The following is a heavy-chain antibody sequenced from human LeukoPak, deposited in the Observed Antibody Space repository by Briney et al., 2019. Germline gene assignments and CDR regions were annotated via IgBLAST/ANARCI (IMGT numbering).Heavy chain of an antibody. D-gene: IGHD3-22*01. CDR2: IYYSGST. V-gene: IGHV4-39*01. CDR1: GGSTSSSKYY. CDR3: ARHGYYVSSGYAY. J-gene: IGHJ4*02. Sequence: PSETLSLSCTHSGGSTSSSKYYWGWIRQPPGKGLEWIGRIYYSGSTYYNPSLKSRVTISVDTSKNQFSLKLSSVTASDTAMYYCARHGYYVSSGYAYWGQGTLVTVSS.